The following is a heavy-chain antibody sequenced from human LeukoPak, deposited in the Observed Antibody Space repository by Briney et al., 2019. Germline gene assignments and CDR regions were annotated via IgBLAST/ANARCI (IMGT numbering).Heavy chain of an antibody. CDR1: GGSISSSSYS. V-gene: IGHV4-39*01. Sequence: SETLSLTCTVSGGSISSSSYSWGWIRQPPGKGLEWIGSIYYSGSTYYNPSLKSRVTISVDTSKNQFSLKLSSVTAADTAVYYCARHRYGSATDYWGQGTLVTVSS. D-gene: IGHD3-10*01. J-gene: IGHJ4*02. CDR3: ARHRYGSATDY. CDR2: IYYSGST.